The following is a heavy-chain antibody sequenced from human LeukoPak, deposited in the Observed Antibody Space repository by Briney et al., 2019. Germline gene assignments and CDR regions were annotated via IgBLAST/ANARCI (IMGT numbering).Heavy chain of an antibody. D-gene: IGHD3-10*01. CDR1: GGTFSSYA. CDR3: ARDQVTMVRGAPTAFDY. CDR2: INPIFGIA. J-gene: IGHJ4*02. Sequence: SVKLSCKASGGTFSSYAISWVRQAPGHGLEWMGGINPIFGIANYAQKFQGRVTITADESTSTAYMELSSLRSEDTAVYYCARDQVTMVRGAPTAFDYWGQGTLVTVSS. V-gene: IGHV1-69*13.